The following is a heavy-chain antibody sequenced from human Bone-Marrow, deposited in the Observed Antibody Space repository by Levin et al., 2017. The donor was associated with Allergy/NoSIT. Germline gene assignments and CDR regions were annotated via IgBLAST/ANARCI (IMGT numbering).Heavy chain of an antibody. CDR2: ISHDGSNE. Sequence: LPGGSLRLSCAASGFTSSSYGMHWVRQAPGKGLEWVAVISHDGSNEHYADSVKGRFTISRDNSKNTLYLQMNSLRAEDTAVYYCAKETGSGSTPYYFDYWGQGTLVTVSS. J-gene: IGHJ4*02. D-gene: IGHD3-22*01. V-gene: IGHV3-30*18. CDR3: AKETGSGSTPYYFDY. CDR1: GFTSSSYG.